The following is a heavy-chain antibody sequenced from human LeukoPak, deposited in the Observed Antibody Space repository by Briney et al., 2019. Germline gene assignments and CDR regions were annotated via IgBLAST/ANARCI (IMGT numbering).Heavy chain of an antibody. CDR2: ISSSGSTI. V-gene: IGHV3-48*03. D-gene: IGHD6-13*01. J-gene: IGHJ4*02. CDR1: GFTFSSYE. Sequence: GGSLRLSCAASGFTFSSYEMNWVRQAPGKGLEWVSYISSSGSTIYYADSVKGRFTISRDNAKNSLYLQMNSLRAEDTAVYYCARSPDSIAAAGYFDYWGQRTLVTVSS. CDR3: ARSPDSIAAAGYFDY.